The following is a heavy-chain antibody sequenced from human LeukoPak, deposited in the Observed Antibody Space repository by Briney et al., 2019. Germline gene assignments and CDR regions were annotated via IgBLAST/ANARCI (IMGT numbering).Heavy chain of an antibody. Sequence: PSQTLSLTCDVSGGSISGGLYSWSWIRQPLGKGLEWIGYIYHTGSTYYNPSLKSRVTISVDTSKNQFSLRLSSVTAADTAVYYCARLQYCSGTSCYWFDPLGPGNPGHRLL. J-gene: IGHJ5*02. V-gene: IGHV4-30-2*01. CDR2: IYHTGST. CDR3: ARLQYCSGTSCYWFDP. CDR1: GGSISGGLYS. D-gene: IGHD2-2*01.